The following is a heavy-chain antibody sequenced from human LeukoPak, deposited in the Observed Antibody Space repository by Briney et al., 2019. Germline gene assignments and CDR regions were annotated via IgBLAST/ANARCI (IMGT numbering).Heavy chain of an antibody. J-gene: IGHJ1*01. CDR2: INPNSGGT. V-gene: IGHV1-2*02. Sequence: ASVKVSCKASGYTFTGYYMHWVRQAPGQGLEWMGWINPNSGGTNYAQKFRGRVTMTRDTSISTVYMELSRLRSDDTAVFYCARGYYDSSDFEYLQHWGQGTLVTVSS. CDR1: GYTFTGYY. CDR3: ARGYYDSSDFEYLQH. D-gene: IGHD3-22*01.